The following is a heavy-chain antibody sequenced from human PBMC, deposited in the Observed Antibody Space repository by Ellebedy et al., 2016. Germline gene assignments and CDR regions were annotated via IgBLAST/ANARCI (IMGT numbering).Heavy chain of an antibody. Sequence: SQTLSLTCAISGDSVSSNSAAWNWIRQSPSRGLEWLGRTYYRSKWYNDYAVSVKGRININPDSSKNQFSLHLQSVTPEETAVYYCARGGYGDSNWFDPWGRGTLVTVSS. CDR3: ARGGYGDSNWFDP. J-gene: IGHJ5*01. V-gene: IGHV6-1*01. D-gene: IGHD4-17*01. CDR2: TYYRSKWYN. CDR1: GDSVSSNSAA.